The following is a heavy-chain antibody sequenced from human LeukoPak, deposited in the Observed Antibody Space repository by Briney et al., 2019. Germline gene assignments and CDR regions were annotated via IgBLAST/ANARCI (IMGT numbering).Heavy chain of an antibody. CDR2: ISAYNGNT. Sequence: ASVKVSCKASGYTFTSYGISWVRQAPGQGLEWMGWISAYNGNTNYAQKLQGRVTMTTDTSTGTAYMELRSLRSDDTAVYYCARDWWRSMIVVAFDYWGQGTLVTVSS. CDR3: ARDWWRSMIVVAFDY. D-gene: IGHD3-22*01. V-gene: IGHV1-18*01. CDR1: GYTFTSYG. J-gene: IGHJ4*02.